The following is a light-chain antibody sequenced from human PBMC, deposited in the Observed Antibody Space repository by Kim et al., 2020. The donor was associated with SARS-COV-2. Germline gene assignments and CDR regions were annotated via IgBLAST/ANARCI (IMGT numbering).Light chain of an antibody. CDR2: NND. CDR1: KSNIGLYA. V-gene: IGLV1-44*01. CDR3: GTWDDGPNGYV. J-gene: IGLJ1*01. Sequence: QSGLTQPPSASGTPGQRVSISCSGSKSNIGLYAVMWYQLVPGAAPKLVIYNNDHRPSGVPDRFSGSKSDTSVSLTINGLQSEDEAEYYCGTWDDGPNGYVFGSGTKVTVL.